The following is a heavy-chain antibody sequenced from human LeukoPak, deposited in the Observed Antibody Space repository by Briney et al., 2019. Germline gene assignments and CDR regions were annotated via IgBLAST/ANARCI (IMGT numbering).Heavy chain of an antibody. D-gene: IGHD1-26*01. CDR1: GGSIRSGTYY. CDR2: IYYSGST. CDR3: ARNASDSGTSYFDY. J-gene: IGHJ4*02. Sequence: SETLSLTCTVSGGSIRSGTYYWGWVRQPPGKGLEWIGSIYYSGSTSYNPSLKSRVTISVDTSKNQFSLKLESVTAADTAVYYCARNASDSGTSYFDYWGQGTLVTVSS. V-gene: IGHV4-39*01.